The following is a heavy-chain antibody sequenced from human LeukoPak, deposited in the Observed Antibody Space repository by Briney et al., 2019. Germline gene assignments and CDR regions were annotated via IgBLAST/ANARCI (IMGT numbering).Heavy chain of an antibody. D-gene: IGHD1-26*01. CDR2: ISTSSSYI. CDR3: ASFPGSYYPVHY. Sequence: GGSLRLSCAASGFTFNNYAMHWVRQAPGKGLEWVSSISTSSSYIYYGDSVKGRFTISRDNAKNSLYLQMNSLRAEDTAVYYCASFPGSYYPVHYWGQGTLVTVSS. V-gene: IGHV3-21*01. J-gene: IGHJ4*02. CDR1: GFTFNNYA.